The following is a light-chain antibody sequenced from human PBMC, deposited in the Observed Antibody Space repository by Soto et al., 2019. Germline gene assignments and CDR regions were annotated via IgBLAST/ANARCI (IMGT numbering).Light chain of an antibody. CDR1: QHISTN. Sequence: DIAVTQSPATLSLSTGMRATLSCRASQHISTNLAWYQQKPGQAPRLLIYYASTRATGIPDRFSGSGSGTEFTLTISSLQSEDFAVYYCQQYNNWPPNTFGQGTRLEIK. CDR3: QQYNNWPPNT. V-gene: IGKV3-15*01. J-gene: IGKJ5*01. CDR2: YAS.